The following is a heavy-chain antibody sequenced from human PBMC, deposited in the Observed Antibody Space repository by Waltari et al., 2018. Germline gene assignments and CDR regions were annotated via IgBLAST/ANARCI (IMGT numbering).Heavy chain of an antibody. CDR2: INGDGSAK. D-gene: IGHD2-15*01. Sequence: EVQLVESGGNLVKPGGSLRLSCVASGFTFSNYYMMWVRQAPVKWLCWVANINGDGSAKNYMDSVRGRFTISRDNAKNSVYMQLNSLRDDDTAVYYCVRDGLIHAADYWGQGTLVSVSS. J-gene: IGHJ4*02. CDR3: VRDGLIHAADY. V-gene: IGHV3-7*01. CDR1: GFTFSNYY.